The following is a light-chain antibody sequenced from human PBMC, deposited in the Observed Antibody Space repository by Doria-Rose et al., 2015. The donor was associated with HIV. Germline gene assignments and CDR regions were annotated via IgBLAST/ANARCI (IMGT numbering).Light chain of an antibody. CDR1: QSISAY. CDR2: AAS. V-gene: IGKV1-39*01. CDR3: QQSYDTSRT. Sequence: QSPSSLSASVGDRVTITCRASQSISAYLNWYQQKPGKAPKLLIYAASSLESGVPSRFSGSGSGTDFTLTISSLQPEDFASYYCQQSYDTSRTFGQGTRVEIK. J-gene: IGKJ1*01.